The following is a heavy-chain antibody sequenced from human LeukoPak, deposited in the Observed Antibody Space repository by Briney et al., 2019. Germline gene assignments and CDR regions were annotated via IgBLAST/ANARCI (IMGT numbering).Heavy chain of an antibody. CDR1: GGSFSGYY. Sequence: SETLSLTCAVYGGSFSGYYWNWIRQPPGKGLEWIGEINHSGSTNYNPSLKSRVTISVDTSKNQFSLKLSSVTAADTAVYYCARIGYQGLGYWGQGTLVTVSS. V-gene: IGHV4-34*01. CDR3: ARIGYQGLGY. CDR2: INHSGST. J-gene: IGHJ4*02. D-gene: IGHD3-16*01.